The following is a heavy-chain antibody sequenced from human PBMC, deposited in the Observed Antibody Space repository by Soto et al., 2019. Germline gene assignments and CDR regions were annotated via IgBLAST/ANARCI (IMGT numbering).Heavy chain of an antibody. CDR3: TRDQGGSYDSWFDP. D-gene: IGHD1-26*01. Sequence: EVQVVESGGGLVKPGGSLRLSCNFSFSMYSMDWVRQAPGKGLEWVASISSGSGFIKYADSVKGRFTISRDNTKNSVSLQMSSLRVEDTAMYYCTRDQGGSYDSWFDPWGRGTLVTVSS. CDR2: ISSGSGFI. V-gene: IGHV3-21*02. J-gene: IGHJ5*02. CDR1: FSMYS.